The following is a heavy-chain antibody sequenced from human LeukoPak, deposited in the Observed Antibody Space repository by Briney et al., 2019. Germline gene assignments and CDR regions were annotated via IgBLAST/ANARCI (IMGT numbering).Heavy chain of an antibody. CDR2: INLDGTDI. Sequence: GGSLTLSCAASGFSFSTHSMNWVRQAPGQGLEWISFINLDGTDIHYGEAVKGRFTISRDNAKNSLYLQMHTLRAEDTAVYYCAGDGVGALPGDAFDIWSQGTLVTVSS. J-gene: IGHJ3*02. CDR1: GFSFSTHS. D-gene: IGHD6-6*01. CDR3: AGDGVGALPGDAFDI. V-gene: IGHV3-21*05.